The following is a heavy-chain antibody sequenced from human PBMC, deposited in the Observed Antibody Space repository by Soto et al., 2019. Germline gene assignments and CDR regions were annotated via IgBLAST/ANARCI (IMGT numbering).Heavy chain of an antibody. Sequence: QVQLVESGGGVAQPGRSLRLSCAASGFTFSSYGMHWVRQAPGKGLEWVAVIWYDGSNKYYADSVKGRFTISRDNSKNTLYLQMNSLRAEDTAVYYCARGTMVRGVVFDYWGQGTLVTVSS. J-gene: IGHJ4*02. V-gene: IGHV3-33*01. CDR1: GFTFSSYG. CDR2: IWYDGSNK. D-gene: IGHD3-10*01. CDR3: ARGTMVRGVVFDY.